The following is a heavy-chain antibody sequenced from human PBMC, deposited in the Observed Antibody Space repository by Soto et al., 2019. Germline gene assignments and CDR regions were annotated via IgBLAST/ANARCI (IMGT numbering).Heavy chain of an antibody. CDR3: ARDMGGYYDSSGYLYY. V-gene: IGHV4-4*02. D-gene: IGHD3-22*01. Sequence: QVQLKESGPGLVKPSGTLSLTCAVSGGSISSSNWWSWVRQPPGKGLEWIGEIYYSGSTNYNPSLKRRVTKSVDKSKNQFSLMLSSVTAADTAVYYCARDMGGYYDSSGYLYYWGQGTLVTVYS. J-gene: IGHJ4*02. CDR1: GGSISSSNW. CDR2: IYYSGST.